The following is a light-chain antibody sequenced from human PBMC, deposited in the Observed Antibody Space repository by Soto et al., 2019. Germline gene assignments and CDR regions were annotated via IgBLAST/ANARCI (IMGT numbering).Light chain of an antibody. J-gene: IGLJ1*01. V-gene: IGLV2-23*02. CDR3: CSFGGSDAWFV. CDR2: EVT. CDR1: STNVGNYNL. Sequence: QSALTQPASVSGSPGQSITISCTGTSTNVGNYNLVSWYQHHPGKAPKLMIYEVTKRPSGVSDRFSGSKSGNTASLTISGLQAEDEADYYCCSFGGSDAWFVFGSGTKVTVL.